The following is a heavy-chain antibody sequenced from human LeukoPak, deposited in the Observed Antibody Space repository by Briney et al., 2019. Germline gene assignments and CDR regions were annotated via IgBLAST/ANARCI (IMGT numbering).Heavy chain of an antibody. CDR1: GYTFTGYY. J-gene: IGHJ5*02. CDR3: ARGDIVVVPAALSSWFDP. V-gene: IGHV1-2*02. Sequence: ASVKVSCKASGYTFTGYYMHWVRQAPGQGLEWMGWINPNSGGTNYAQKFQGRVTMTRDTSISTAYMELSRLRSDDTAVYYCARGDIVVVPAALSSWFDPWGQGTLVTVSS. D-gene: IGHD2-2*01. CDR2: INPNSGGT.